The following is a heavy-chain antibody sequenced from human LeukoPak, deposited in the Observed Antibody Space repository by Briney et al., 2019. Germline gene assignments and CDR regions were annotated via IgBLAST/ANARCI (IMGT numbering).Heavy chain of an antibody. Sequence: TGGSLRLSCAASGFTFSTYSMNWVRQAPGKGLEWVSSISRSSSYIYYADSVKGRFTISRDNAKNSLYLQMNSLRAEDTALYYCAKEDGDGDYYYYYGMDVWGQGTTVTVSS. D-gene: IGHD4-17*01. CDR3: AKEDGDGDYYYYYGMDV. V-gene: IGHV3-21*04. CDR2: ISRSSSYI. J-gene: IGHJ6*02. CDR1: GFTFSTYS.